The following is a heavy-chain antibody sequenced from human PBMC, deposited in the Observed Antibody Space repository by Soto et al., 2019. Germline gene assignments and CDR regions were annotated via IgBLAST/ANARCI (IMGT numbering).Heavy chain of an antibody. V-gene: IGHV3-23*01. Sequence: GWSLRLSCAACELTFNNYAMSWVRQAPGKGLEWVSAISYGGGTTYYADSVKGRFTISRDNYKNTLYLQMNSLRAEDTAVYYCAKNPGYYYDSTGYHFDYWGQGTLVTVSS. CDR1: ELTFNNYA. D-gene: IGHD3-22*01. J-gene: IGHJ4*02. CDR2: ISYGGGTT. CDR3: AKNPGYYYDSTGYHFDY.